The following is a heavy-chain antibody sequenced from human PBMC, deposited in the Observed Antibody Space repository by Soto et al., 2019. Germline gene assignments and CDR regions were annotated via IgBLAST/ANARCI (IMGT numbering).Heavy chain of an antibody. CDR3: VQGIAARGNGF. J-gene: IGHJ4*02. CDR1: GFTVSSNY. D-gene: IGHD6-13*01. Sequence: GGSLRLSCAVSGFTVSSNYMSWVRQAPGKGLEWVSAIYSGGSTYYADSVKGRFTISRDNSKNTLYLQMNGLRAEDTAVYYCVQGIAARGNGFWGQGTLVTVSS. V-gene: IGHV3-53*01. CDR2: IYSGGST.